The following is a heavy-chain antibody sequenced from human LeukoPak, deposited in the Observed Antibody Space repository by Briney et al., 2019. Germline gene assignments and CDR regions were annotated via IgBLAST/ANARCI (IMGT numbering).Heavy chain of an antibody. CDR2: ISSSGSTR. V-gene: IGHV3-48*03. D-gene: IGHD1-1*01. CDR3: ALFWRDGMDV. CDR1: GFTFSSYE. Sequence: GGSLRLSCAVSGFTFSSYEMNWVRQAPGKGLEWVLYISSSGSTRYYADSVKGRFTISRDNARNTLYLQMDSLRAEDTAVYYCALFWRDGMDVWGQGTTVTVSS. J-gene: IGHJ6*02.